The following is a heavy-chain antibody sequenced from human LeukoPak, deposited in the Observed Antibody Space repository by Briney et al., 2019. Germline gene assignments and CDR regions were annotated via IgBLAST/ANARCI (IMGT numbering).Heavy chain of an antibody. CDR1: GYNFTNYW. CDR2: IYPGDSDT. D-gene: IGHD2-15*01. Sequence: GESLKISCKGSGYNFTNYWIGWVRQMPGKGLEWMGIIYPGDSDTRYSPSFQGQVTISADKSIRTAYLQWNSLKASDTAIYYCARSSVEVAAQIDYWGQGALDTVSS. V-gene: IGHV5-51*01. J-gene: IGHJ4*02. CDR3: ARSSVEVAAQIDY.